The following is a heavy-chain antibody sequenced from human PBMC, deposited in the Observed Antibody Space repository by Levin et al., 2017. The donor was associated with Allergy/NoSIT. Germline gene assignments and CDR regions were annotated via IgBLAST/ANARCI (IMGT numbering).Heavy chain of an antibody. Sequence: PSETLSLTCAVYGGSFGGYHWSWIRQPPGKGLEWIGEISHRGFTTYNPSLNSRVTISLDTSRNQISLTLNPLTATDTAVYYCAVLLFRYGTFDVWGQGTVVTGSS. CDR3: AVLLFRYGTFDV. CDR2: ISHRGFT. V-gene: IGHV4-34*01. J-gene: IGHJ3*01. CDR1: GGSFGGYH. D-gene: IGHD1-14*01.